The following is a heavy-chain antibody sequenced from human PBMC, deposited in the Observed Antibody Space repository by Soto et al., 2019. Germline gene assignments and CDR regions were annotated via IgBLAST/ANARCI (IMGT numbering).Heavy chain of an antibody. J-gene: IGHJ4*02. V-gene: IGHV4-30-4*01. CDR3: ARDLAKGGGSAGFDY. Sequence: SETLSLTCTVSGDSISNGDYYWSWIRQPPGRGLEWIGYIDSTGSTYYNASLKSRLTISVDMSKNQFSLRLTSVTAADTAVYYCARDLAKGGGSAGFDYWGQGTLVTVSS. CDR1: GDSISNGDYY. CDR2: IDSTGST. D-gene: IGHD1-26*01.